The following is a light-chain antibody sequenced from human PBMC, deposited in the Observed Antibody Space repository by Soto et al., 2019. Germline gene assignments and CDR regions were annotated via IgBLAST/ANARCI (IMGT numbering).Light chain of an antibody. V-gene: IGLV1-47*01. CDR3: SSYTSSSTLEV. Sequence: QSVLTQPPSASGTPGQRVNISCSGSSSNIGSNYVYWYRQFPGTAPKLLIQRNNQRPSGVPARFSGSKSGTSASLAISGLRSEDEADYYCSSYTSSSTLEVFGGGTKLTVL. J-gene: IGLJ2*01. CDR2: RNN. CDR1: SSNIGSNY.